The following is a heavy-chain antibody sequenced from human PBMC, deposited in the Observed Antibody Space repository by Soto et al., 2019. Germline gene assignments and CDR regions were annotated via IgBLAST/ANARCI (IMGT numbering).Heavy chain of an antibody. J-gene: IGHJ4*02. CDR2: ISGSGGST. CDR3: AKDPDYDILTGYYVPTDY. Sequence: EVQLLESGGGLVQPGGSLRLSCAASGFTFSSYAMSWVRQAPGKGLEWVSAISGSGGSTYYADSAKGRFTISRDNSKNTLYLQMNSLRAEDTAVYDCAKDPDYDILTGYYVPTDYWGQGTLVTVSS. CDR1: GFTFSSYA. V-gene: IGHV3-23*01. D-gene: IGHD3-9*01.